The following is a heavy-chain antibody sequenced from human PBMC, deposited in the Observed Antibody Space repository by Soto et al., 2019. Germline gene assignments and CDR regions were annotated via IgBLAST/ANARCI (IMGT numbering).Heavy chain of an antibody. CDR1: GFTVSTYG. Sequence: QVQLVESGGGVVQPGRSLRLSCAVSGFTVSTYGMHWVRQAPGRGLEWVAVISRDGGTKYYADSVKGRFTISRDNSRNRLFLEINSLRGDDMGAYYCAGEVASGYGGHGSLV. CDR3: AGEVASGY. V-gene: IGHV3-30*03. J-gene: IGHJ4*01. CDR2: ISRDGGTK. D-gene: IGHD2-21*01.